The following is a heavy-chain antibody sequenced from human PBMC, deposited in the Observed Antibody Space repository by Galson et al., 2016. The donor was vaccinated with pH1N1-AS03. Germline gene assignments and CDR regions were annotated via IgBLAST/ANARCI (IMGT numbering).Heavy chain of an antibody. J-gene: IGHJ4*01. CDR1: GYSFTNYW. D-gene: IGHD6-19*01. CDR2: IYLYDSDT. V-gene: IGHV5-51*01. CDR3: ARLTLSSGWPCDY. Sequence: QSGAEVKKPGESLKISCQGSGYSFTNYWIGWVRQMPGKGLEWMGIIYLYDSDTRYSPSFQGPVTISADKSISTAYLQWSSLKASDTAMYYCARLTLSSGWPCDYWGQGTLVTVSS.